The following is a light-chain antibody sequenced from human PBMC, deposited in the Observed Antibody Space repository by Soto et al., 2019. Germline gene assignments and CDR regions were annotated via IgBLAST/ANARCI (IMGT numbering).Light chain of an antibody. CDR3: QQYGSSPGT. CDR2: GAS. V-gene: IGKV3-20*01. CDR1: QSVSSSY. Sequence: EIVLTQSPGTLSLSPGERATLSCRASQSVSSSYLAWYQQKPGQAPRLLIYGASSRATGIPDRFSGSGSGTDFTLTISRLEPDDFAVYCCQQYGSSPGTFGQGTKVEIK. J-gene: IGKJ1*01.